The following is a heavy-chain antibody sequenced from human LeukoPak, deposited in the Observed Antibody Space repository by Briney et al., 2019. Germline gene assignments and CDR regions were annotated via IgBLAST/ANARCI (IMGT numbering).Heavy chain of an antibody. V-gene: IGHV1-18*01. Sequence: GASVKVSCKASGYTFTSYPISGVRQAPGQGLEWMGWITTYNGNTNYARKLQGRVTMTTDTSTRTAYMDLRGLRSDDTAVYYCARGYDYGDYVGDFDYWGQGTLVTASS. CDR2: ITTYNGNT. J-gene: IGHJ4*02. D-gene: IGHD4-17*01. CDR3: ARGYDYGDYVGDFDY. CDR1: GYTFTSYP.